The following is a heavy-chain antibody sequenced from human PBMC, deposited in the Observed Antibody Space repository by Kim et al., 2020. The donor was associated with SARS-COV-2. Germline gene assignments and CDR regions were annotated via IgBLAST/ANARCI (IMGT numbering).Heavy chain of an antibody. CDR1: GGTFSSYA. V-gene: IGHV1-69*13. CDR2: IIPIFGTA. D-gene: IGHD6-19*01. CDR3: ARARTEQWLGPNPHYYYYYGMDV. J-gene: IGHJ6*02. Sequence: SVKVSCKASGGTFSSYAISWVRQAPGQGLEWMGGIIPIFGTANYAQKFQGRVTITADESTSTAYMELSSLRSEDTAVYYCARARTEQWLGPNPHYYYYYGMDVWGQGTTVTVSS.